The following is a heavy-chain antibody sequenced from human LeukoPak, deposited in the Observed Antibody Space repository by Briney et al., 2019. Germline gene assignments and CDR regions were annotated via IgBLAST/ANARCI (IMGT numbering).Heavy chain of an antibody. Sequence: GGSLRLSCAASGFTFSSYAMHWVRQAPGKGLESVSAISSNGGSTYYANSVKGRFTISRDNSKNTLYLQMGSLRAEDMAVYYRATNTMVRGVLNYWGQGTLVTVSS. D-gene: IGHD3-10*01. CDR1: GFTFSSYA. J-gene: IGHJ4*02. V-gene: IGHV3-64*01. CDR3: ATNTMVRGVLNY. CDR2: ISSNGGST.